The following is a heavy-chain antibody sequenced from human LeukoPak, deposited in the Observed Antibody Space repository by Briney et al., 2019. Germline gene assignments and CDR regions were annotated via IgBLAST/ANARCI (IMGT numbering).Heavy chain of an antibody. CDR3: ATEGYDYGDY. J-gene: IGHJ4*02. Sequence: GGSLRLSCAASGFTFSSYEMNWVRQAPGKGLEWVSYISSSGSTIYYADSVKGRFTISRDNAKNSLYLQMNSLRAEDTAVYYCATEGYDYGDYWGQGTLVTVSS. CDR1: GFTFSSYE. D-gene: IGHD2-15*01. V-gene: IGHV3-48*03. CDR2: ISSSGSTI.